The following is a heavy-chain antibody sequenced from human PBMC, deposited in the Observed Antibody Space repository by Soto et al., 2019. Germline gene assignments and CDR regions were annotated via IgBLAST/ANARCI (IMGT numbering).Heavy chain of an antibody. J-gene: IGHJ4*02. V-gene: IGHV3-23*01. Sequence: PGGSLRLSCAASGFTFSSYAMSWVRQAPGKGLEWVSAISGSGGSTYYADSVKGRFTISRDNSKNTLYLQMNSLRAEDTAVYYCAKVNDIVVVTATLYYFDYWGQGTLVTVSS. CDR1: GFTFSSYA. CDR3: AKVNDIVVVTATLYYFDY. D-gene: IGHD2-21*02. CDR2: ISGSGGST.